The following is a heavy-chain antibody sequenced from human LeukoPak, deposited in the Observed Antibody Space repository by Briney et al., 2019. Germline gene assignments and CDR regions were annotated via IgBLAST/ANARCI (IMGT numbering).Heavy chain of an antibody. Sequence: PGRSLRLACAASGFTFSSYAMHWVRQAPGKGLERVSVISYDGSNKYYADSVKGRFTISRDNSKNTLYLQMNSLRAEDTAVYYCARDVGAWLRFGAFDIWRQGTMVTVSS. CDR2: ISYDGSNK. CDR3: ARDVGAWLRFGAFDI. V-gene: IGHV3-30-3*01. D-gene: IGHD5-12*01. J-gene: IGHJ3*02. CDR1: GFTFSSYA.